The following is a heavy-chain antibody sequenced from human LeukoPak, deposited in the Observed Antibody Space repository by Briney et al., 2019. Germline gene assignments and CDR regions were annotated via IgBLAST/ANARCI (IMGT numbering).Heavy chain of an antibody. Sequence: SETLSLTCAVYGGSFSGYYWSWIRQPPGKGPEWIGEINHSGSTNYNPSLESRVTISVDTSKNQFSLKLSSVTAADTAVYYCARVGGSSGYYFDYWGQGTLVTVSS. V-gene: IGHV4-34*01. CDR2: INHSGST. D-gene: IGHD6-19*01. CDR1: GGSFSGYY. CDR3: ARVGGSSGYYFDY. J-gene: IGHJ4*02.